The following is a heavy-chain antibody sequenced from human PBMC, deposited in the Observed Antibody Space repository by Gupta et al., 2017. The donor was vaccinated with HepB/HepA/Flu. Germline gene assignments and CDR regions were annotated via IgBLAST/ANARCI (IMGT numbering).Heavy chain of an antibody. Sequence: QITLKESGPSLVKPTQTLTVTCNFSGFSFSTPGAGVGWIRLPPGKAMEWLGLIYWDDDKAYNPSLRTRLSITKDTSRNQVILTLINSDPVDTATYYCAHSYSRFDTSGRAFDSWGQGTLVTVSS. CDR2: IYWDDDK. CDR3: AHSYSRFDTSGRAFDS. J-gene: IGHJ4*02. D-gene: IGHD3-22*01. CDR1: GFSFSTPGAG. V-gene: IGHV2-5*02.